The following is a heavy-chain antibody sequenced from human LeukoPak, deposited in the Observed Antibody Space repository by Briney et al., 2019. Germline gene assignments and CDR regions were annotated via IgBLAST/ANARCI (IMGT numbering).Heavy chain of an antibody. J-gene: IGHJ4*02. D-gene: IGHD6-19*01. CDR1: GFTFSSYG. Sequence: GGSLRLSCAASGFTFSSYGMHWVRQAPGKGLEWVAVIWYDGSNKYYADSVKGRFTISRDNSKNTLYLQMNSLRAEDTAVYYCARDLYSSGWYRGGYWGQGTLVTVSS. CDR2: IWYDGSNK. CDR3: ARDLYSSGWYRGGY. V-gene: IGHV3-33*01.